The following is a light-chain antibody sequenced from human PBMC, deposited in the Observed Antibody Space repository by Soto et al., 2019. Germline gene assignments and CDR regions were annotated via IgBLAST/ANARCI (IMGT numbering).Light chain of an antibody. CDR2: DVS. Sequence: QSVLTQPASVSGSPGQSITISCTGTSIDVGGYNYVSWYQQHPGKAPKLMIYDVSNRPSGVSNRFSGSKSGNTASLTISGLQAEGEADYYCSSYTSSVYVFGTGTKVTVL. J-gene: IGLJ1*01. CDR1: SIDVGGYNY. CDR3: SSYTSSVYV. V-gene: IGLV2-14*01.